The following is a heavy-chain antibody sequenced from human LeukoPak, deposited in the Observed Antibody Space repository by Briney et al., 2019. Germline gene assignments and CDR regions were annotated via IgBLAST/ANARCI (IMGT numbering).Heavy chain of an antibody. V-gene: IGHV3-23*01. J-gene: IGHJ4*02. Sequence: PGGSLRLSCAASGFTFSSYAMSWVRRATGKGLEWVSAISGSGGSAYYADSVKGRFTISRDNSKNTLYLQMTSLRAEDTAVYYCTREGVYDGSYPSFDYWGQGALVTVSS. CDR3: TREGVYDGSYPSFDY. D-gene: IGHD1-26*01. CDR2: ISGSGGSA. CDR1: GFTFSSYA.